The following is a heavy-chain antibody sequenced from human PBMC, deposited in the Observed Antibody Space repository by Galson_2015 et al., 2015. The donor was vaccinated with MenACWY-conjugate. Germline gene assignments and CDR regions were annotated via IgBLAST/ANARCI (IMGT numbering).Heavy chain of an antibody. CDR2: ISGSGGST. V-gene: IGHV3-23*01. CDR3: AKDLRTIFQLVFDL. CDR1: GFRFGDYA. D-gene: IGHD3-10*01. Sequence: LRLSCAGSGFRFGDYAMTWVRQAPGKGLEWISTISGSGGSTYYADSVKGRFTISRDNSKNTLFLQMTSLRADDTAIYYCAKDLRTIFQLVFDLWGQGTLVTVSS. J-gene: IGHJ4*02.